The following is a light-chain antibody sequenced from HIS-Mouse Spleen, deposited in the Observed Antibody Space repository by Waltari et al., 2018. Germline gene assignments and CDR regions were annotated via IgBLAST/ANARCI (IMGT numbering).Light chain of an antibody. J-gene: IGKJ1*01. CDR1: QSVSSN. CDR3: QQYNNWWT. Sequence: EIVMTQSPTLSVSPGERATLSCRASQSVSSNLAWYQQKPGQAPRLLIYGASTRATGIPARFSGSGSGTEFTLTISSMQSEDFAVYYCQQYNNWWTFGQGTKVEIK. V-gene: IGKV3-15*01. CDR2: GAS.